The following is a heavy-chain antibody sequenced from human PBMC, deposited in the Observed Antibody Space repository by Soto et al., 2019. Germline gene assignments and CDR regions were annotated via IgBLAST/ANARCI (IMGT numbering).Heavy chain of an antibody. Sequence: QSQTLSLTCAISGDSVSSNSAAWNWIRQSPSRGLEWLGRTYYRSKWYNDYAVSVKSRITINPDTSKNQFSLQLNSVTPEDTAVYYCARVLLYYDFWSGYSQEYYYYGMDVWGQGTTVTVSS. CDR1: GDSVSSNSAA. V-gene: IGHV6-1*01. CDR2: TYYRSKWYN. CDR3: ARVLLYYDFWSGYSQEYYYYGMDV. D-gene: IGHD3-3*01. J-gene: IGHJ6*02.